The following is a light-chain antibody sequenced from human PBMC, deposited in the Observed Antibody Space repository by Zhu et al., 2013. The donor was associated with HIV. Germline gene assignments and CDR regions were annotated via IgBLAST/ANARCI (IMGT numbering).Light chain of an antibody. V-gene: IGKV3-15*01. Sequence: EIVLTQSPGTLSLSPGERATLSCRASQSVSSNLAWYQQKPGQAPRLLIYDASTRATGVPARFSGSGSGTEFTLTISSLQSEDFAVYYCQQYNNWPPWTFGQGTKVEIK. CDR2: DAS. CDR3: QQYNNWPPWT. CDR1: QSVSSN. J-gene: IGKJ1*01.